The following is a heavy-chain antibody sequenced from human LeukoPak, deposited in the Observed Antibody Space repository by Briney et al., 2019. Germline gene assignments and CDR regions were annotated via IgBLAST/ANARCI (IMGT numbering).Heavy chain of an antibody. CDR1: GYTFTSYG. D-gene: IGHD3-10*01. CDR3: AREQRITMVRGVMGYYYYYMDV. V-gene: IGHV1-69*05. CDR2: IIPIFGTA. J-gene: IGHJ6*03. Sequence: SVKVSCKASGYTFTSYGISWVRQAPGQGLEWMGRIIPIFGTANYAQKFQGRVTITTDESTSTAYMELSSLRSEDTAVYYCAREQRITMVRGVMGYYYYYMDVWGKGTTVTVSS.